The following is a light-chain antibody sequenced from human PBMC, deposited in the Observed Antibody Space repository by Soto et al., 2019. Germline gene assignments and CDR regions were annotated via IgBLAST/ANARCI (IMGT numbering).Light chain of an antibody. CDR2: AAS. CDR1: QGISSY. Sequence: AIRMTQSPSSFSASTGDRVTITCRASQGISSYLAWYQQKPGKAPKLLIYAASTLQSGVPSRFSGSGSGTDFTLTLSCLQSEDFATYYCQQYYSYPPLPFGGGTRVEIK. J-gene: IGKJ4*01. V-gene: IGKV1-8*01. CDR3: QQYYSYPPLP.